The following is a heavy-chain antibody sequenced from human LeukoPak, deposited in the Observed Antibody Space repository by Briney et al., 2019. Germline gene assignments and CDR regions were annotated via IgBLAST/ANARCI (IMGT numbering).Heavy chain of an antibody. V-gene: IGHV1-69*04. J-gene: IGHJ4*02. CDR2: IIPILGIA. CDR1: GYTFTSYA. D-gene: IGHD3-10*01. CDR3: GMEYYYGSGSYSIAR. Sequence: ASVKVSCKASGYTFTSYAISWVRQAPGQGLEWMGRIIPILGIANCAQKFQGRVTITADKSTSTAYMELSSLRSEDTAVYYCGMEYYYGSGSYSIARWGQGTLVTVSS.